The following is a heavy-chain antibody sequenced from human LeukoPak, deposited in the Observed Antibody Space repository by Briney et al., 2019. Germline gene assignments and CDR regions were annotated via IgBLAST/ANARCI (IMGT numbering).Heavy chain of an antibody. J-gene: IGHJ4*02. CDR1: GFTFSPYW. Sequence: GGSLRLSCAASGFTFSPYWMHWVRQAPGKGLVWVSLISSDGRSTSYADSVTGRFTISRDNAKNTLYLQMNSLRAEDTAVYFCAKDFRRADYYDSSGYYRMIDYWGQGTLVTVSS. CDR3: AKDFRRADYYDSSGYYRMIDY. D-gene: IGHD3-22*01. V-gene: IGHV3-74*01. CDR2: ISSDGRST.